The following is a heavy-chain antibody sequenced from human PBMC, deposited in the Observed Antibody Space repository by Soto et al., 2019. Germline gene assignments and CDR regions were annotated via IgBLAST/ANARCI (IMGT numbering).Heavy chain of an antibody. V-gene: IGHV3-53*01. CDR3: AKEKPGIVGASDGIDV. D-gene: IGHD1-26*01. CDR2: IYSGGST. J-gene: IGHJ6*02. CDR1: GFTVSSNY. Sequence: PGGSLRLSCAASGFTVSSNYMSWVRQAPGKGLEWVSVIYSGGSTYYADSVKGRFTISRDNSKNTLYLQMNSLRAEDTAAYYCAKEKPGIVGASDGIDVWGQGTTVTVSS.